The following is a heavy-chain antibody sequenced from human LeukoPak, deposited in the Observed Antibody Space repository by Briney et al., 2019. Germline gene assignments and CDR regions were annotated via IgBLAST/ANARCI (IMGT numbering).Heavy chain of an antibody. CDR2: INSDGSST. CDR1: GFTFSRYR. CDR3: ARKGAVAGTVDY. V-gene: IGHV3-74*01. J-gene: IGHJ4*02. D-gene: IGHD6-19*01. Sequence: GGSLRLSCAASGFTFSRYRMHWVRQAPGKGLVWVARINSDGSSTTYADSVKGRFTISRDNAKNMLYLQMSSLRAEDTAVYYCARKGAVAGTVDYWGQGTLVTVSS.